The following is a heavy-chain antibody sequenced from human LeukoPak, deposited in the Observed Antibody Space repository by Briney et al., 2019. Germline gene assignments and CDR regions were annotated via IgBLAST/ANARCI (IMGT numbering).Heavy chain of an antibody. V-gene: IGHV3-7*03. CDR2: IKLDGSEK. J-gene: IGHJ4*02. CDR1: GFTFGKYW. D-gene: IGHD3-3*01. CDR3: ARDQYDTWSRRGNFDS. Sequence: GGSLRLSCVASGFTFGKYWMSWVRQAPGKGLEWVANIKLDGSEKNYVNSVKGRFTISRDNTKNSLYLQMNSLRAEDTAVFYCARDQYDTWSRRGNFDSWGQGTLVIVSS.